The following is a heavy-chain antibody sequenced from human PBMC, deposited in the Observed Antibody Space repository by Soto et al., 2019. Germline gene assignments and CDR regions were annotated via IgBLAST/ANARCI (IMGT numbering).Heavy chain of an antibody. CDR1: GYTFSSYT. Sequence: QIQLAQSGGEVKRPGASVKVSCKTSGYTFSSYTVAWVRQAPGQGLEWLGWISPHDGNTEYEQKFQGRVFMTADTLTNTAYLELTSLKYDDTAVYYCARVEAPFGESLHWGQGTPVTVSA. D-gene: IGHD3-10*01. J-gene: IGHJ4*02. CDR3: ARVEAPFGESLH. CDR2: ISPHDGNT. V-gene: IGHV1-18*01.